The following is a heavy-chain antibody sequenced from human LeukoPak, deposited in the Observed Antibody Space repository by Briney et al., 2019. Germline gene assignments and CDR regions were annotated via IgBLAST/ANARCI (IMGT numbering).Heavy chain of an antibody. CDR3: AKKPLVGYSSGWYSEYFQH. Sequence: GGSLRLSCAASGFTFSSYAMSWVRQAPGKGLEWVSAISDSGGSTYYADSVKGRFTISRDNSKNTLYLQMNSLRAEDTAVYYCAKKPLVGYSSGWYSEYFQHWGQGTLVTVSS. J-gene: IGHJ1*01. V-gene: IGHV3-23*01. CDR2: ISDSGGST. D-gene: IGHD6-19*01. CDR1: GFTFSSYA.